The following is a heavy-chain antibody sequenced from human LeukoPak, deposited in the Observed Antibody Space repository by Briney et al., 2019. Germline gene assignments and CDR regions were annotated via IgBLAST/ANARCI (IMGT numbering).Heavy chain of an antibody. D-gene: IGHD5-18*01. V-gene: IGHV3-72*01. CDR1: GFIFSDHH. J-gene: IGHJ4*02. Sequence: GGSLRLSCAASGFIFSDHHMDWVRQAPGKGLEWVGRIRKRTNSYSTEYAASVRGRFTISRDDSKNSMFLQMNSLKTEDTAMYYCVRGMGYTSGGELFDDWGQGTLITVSS. CDR2: IRKRTNSYST. CDR3: VRGMGYTSGGELFDD.